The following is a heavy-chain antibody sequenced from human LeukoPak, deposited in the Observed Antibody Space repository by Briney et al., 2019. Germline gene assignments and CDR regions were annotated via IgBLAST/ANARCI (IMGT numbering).Heavy chain of an antibody. D-gene: IGHD6-13*01. J-gene: IGHJ6*02. CDR2: ISYSGST. Sequence: SETLSLTCTVSGGSISSYYWSWIRQPPGKGLEWIGHISYSGSTIYNPSLKSRVTISVDTSKNQFSLKLSSLTAADTAVYYCARGYGSTWYNGMDVWGQGTTVTVS. CDR1: GGSISSYY. V-gene: IGHV4-59*01. CDR3: ARGYGSTWYNGMDV.